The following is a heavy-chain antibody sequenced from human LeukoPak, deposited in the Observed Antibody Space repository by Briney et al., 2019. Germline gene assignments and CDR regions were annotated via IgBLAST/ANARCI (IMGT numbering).Heavy chain of an antibody. CDR3: APAAPGTVGKYYFDY. CDR2: ISPNSGGT. J-gene: IGHJ4*02. D-gene: IGHD6-13*01. V-gene: IGHV1-2*02. CDR1: GYTFTGYY. Sequence: GASVKVSCKTSGYTFTGYYMHWVRQAPGQGLEWMGWISPNSGGTNYAQKFQGRVTMTRDTSISTAYMELSRLSSDDTGVYYCAPAAPGTVGKYYFDYWGQGTLVTVSS.